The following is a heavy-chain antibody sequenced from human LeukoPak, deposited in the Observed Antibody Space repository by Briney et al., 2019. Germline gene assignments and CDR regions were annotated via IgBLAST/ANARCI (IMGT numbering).Heavy chain of an antibody. CDR2: IKHDGSGD. CDR1: GFTFSSYW. CDR3: ARSANYGGHAFFDY. J-gene: IGHJ4*02. Sequence: QPGGSLRLSCAASGFTFSSYWMTWVRQTPGKGLEWVANIKHDGSGDYFVDSVKGRFTISRDNAKNSLHLQMSSLRAEDTAVYYCARSANYGGHAFFDYWGQGILVIVSS. D-gene: IGHD4/OR15-4a*01. V-gene: IGHV3-7*01.